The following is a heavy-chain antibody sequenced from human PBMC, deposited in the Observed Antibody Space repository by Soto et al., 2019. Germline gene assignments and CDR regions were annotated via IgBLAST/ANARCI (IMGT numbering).Heavy chain of an antibody. V-gene: IGHV4-31*03. Sequence: QVQLQESGPGLVKPSQTLSLTCTVSGGSISSGGYYWSWIRQHPGKGLEWIGYIYYSGSTYYNPSLTSRVTISVDTSKNQFSLKLSSVTAADTAVYYCARDRAGALYFDYWGQGTLVTVSS. CDR3: ARDRAGALYFDY. CDR1: GGSISSGGYY. D-gene: IGHD6-13*01. J-gene: IGHJ4*02. CDR2: IYYSGST.